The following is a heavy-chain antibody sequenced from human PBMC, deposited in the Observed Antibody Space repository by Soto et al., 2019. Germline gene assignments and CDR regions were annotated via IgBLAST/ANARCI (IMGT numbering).Heavy chain of an antibody. CDR2: IYYSGHT. D-gene: IGHD2-15*01. CDR1: GDSVDTVAYF. V-gene: IGHV4-31*03. CDR3: EIDPEYAAIDY. Sequence: SETLSLTCTVSGDSVDTVAYFWSWIRQRPGEGLEWIGHIYYSGHTSYNPSLKSRLTLSIDTSANQFSLRLTSVTDADTAVYYCEIDPEYAAIDYSGQGKLVTVSS. J-gene: IGHJ4*02.